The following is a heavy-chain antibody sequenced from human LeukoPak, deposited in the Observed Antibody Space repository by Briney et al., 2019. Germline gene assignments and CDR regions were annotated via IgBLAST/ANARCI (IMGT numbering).Heavy chain of an antibody. D-gene: IGHD3-16*01. J-gene: IGHJ6*02. CDR1: GFTFTNYA. V-gene: IGHV3-23*01. CDR2: ISGSGSST. CDR3: ARGGGLDV. Sequence: GGSLRLSCVASGFTFTNYAMSWAAQAQGKGWKWFSFISGSGSSTYYADSVRGRFTISGDNSKNALYLLMNNLRAEDTAVYFCARGGGLDVWGQGATVTVSS.